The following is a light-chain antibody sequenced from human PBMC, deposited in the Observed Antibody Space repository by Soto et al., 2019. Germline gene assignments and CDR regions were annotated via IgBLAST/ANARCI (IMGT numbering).Light chain of an antibody. V-gene: IGLV2-14*02. CDR2: EVS. CDR3: SSYVGSRHLV. CDR1: SSDVGSYNL. J-gene: IGLJ3*02. Sequence: QSALTQPASVSGSPGQSITISCTGTSSDVGSYNLVSWYQQHPGKAPKLLTYEVSKRPSGVPDRFSGSKSGNTASLTVSGLQAEDEADYYCSSYVGSRHLVFGGGTKLTVL.